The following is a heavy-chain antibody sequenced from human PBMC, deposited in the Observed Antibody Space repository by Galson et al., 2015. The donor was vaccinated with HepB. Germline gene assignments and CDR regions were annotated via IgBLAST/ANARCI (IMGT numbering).Heavy chain of an antibody. CDR2: IWYDGTNK. CDR3: ARDLIFGLFIKNYYGMDV. Sequence: SLRLSCAASGFTFSTYGLHWVRQAPGKGLEWVSVIWYDGTNKYYADSVRGRFTISRENSKNTLYLEMNGLRAEDTAVYYCARDLIFGLFIKNYYGMDVWGQGTTVTVSS. D-gene: IGHD3/OR15-3a*01. V-gene: IGHV3-30*19. J-gene: IGHJ6*02. CDR1: GFTFSTYG.